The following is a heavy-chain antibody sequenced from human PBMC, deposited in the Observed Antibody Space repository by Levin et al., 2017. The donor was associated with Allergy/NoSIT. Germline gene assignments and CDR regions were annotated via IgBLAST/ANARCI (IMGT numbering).Heavy chain of an antibody. Sequence: SQTLSLTCAVYGGSFSGYYWSWIRQPPGKGLEWIGEINHSGSTNYNPSLKSRVTISVDTSKNQFSLKLSSVTAADTAVYYCAGRYSVSRRNWFDPWGQGTLVTVSS. J-gene: IGHJ5*02. CDR2: INHSGST. CDR1: GGSFSGYY. V-gene: IGHV4-34*01. D-gene: IGHD1-14*01. CDR3: AGRYSVSRRNWFDP.